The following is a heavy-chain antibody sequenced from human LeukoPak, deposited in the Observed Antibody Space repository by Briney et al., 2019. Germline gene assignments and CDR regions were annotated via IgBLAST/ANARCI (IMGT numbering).Heavy chain of an antibody. J-gene: IGHJ4*02. Sequence: GGSLRLSCAASGFTFSNYAMSWVRQAPGKGLEWVSSISGSGGSTYYADSVKGRFTISRDNSKNTLYLQMNSLRAEDTAVYYCARRAGDYSHPYDYWGQGILVTVSS. CDR3: ARRAGDYSHPYDY. D-gene: IGHD3-22*01. V-gene: IGHV3-23*01. CDR1: GFTFSNYA. CDR2: ISGSGGST.